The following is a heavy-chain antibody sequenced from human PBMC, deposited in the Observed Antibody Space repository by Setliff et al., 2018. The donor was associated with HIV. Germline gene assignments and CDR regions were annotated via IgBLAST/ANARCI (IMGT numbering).Heavy chain of an antibody. CDR3: AKVPIWGSVDY. J-gene: IGHJ4*02. D-gene: IGHD3-16*01. V-gene: IGHV1-8*02. Sequence: ASVKVSCKTSGDTFTSYDINWVRQAAGHGLEWMGWMTPYSGNTGYAQKFQGRVSMTRNTSISTAYMELSSLRSEDTALYYCAKVPIWGSVDYWGQGTLVTVSS. CDR1: GDTFTSYD. CDR2: MTPYSGNT.